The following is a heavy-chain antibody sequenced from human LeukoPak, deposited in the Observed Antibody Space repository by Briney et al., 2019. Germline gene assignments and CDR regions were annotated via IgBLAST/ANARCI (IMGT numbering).Heavy chain of an antibody. CDR2: INPNSGGT. J-gene: IGHJ4*02. CDR3: ARNYYGSGIYYNPGGY. Sequence: GASVTVSCKASGYTFTGYFMHWVRQAPGQGLEWMGRINPNSGGTNYAQKFQGRVTMTRDTSISTVYVELNWLRFDDTAVYFCARNYYGSGIYYNPGGYWGQGTLVTVSS. CDR1: GYTFTGYF. V-gene: IGHV1-2*06. D-gene: IGHD3-10*01.